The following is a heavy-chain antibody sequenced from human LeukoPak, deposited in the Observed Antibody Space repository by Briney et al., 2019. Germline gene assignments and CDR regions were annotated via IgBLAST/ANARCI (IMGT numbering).Heavy chain of an antibody. Sequence: SETLSLTCTVSGGSISSYYWSWIRQPPGKGLEWVGYIYYTGTTNYNPSLKSRVTISLDTSKNQFSLKLSSVTAADTAVYYCARRLYGDYEEYWGQGTLVTVSS. J-gene: IGHJ4*02. CDR1: GGSISSYY. V-gene: IGHV4-59*12. CDR3: ARRLYGDYEEY. CDR2: IYYTGTT. D-gene: IGHD4-17*01.